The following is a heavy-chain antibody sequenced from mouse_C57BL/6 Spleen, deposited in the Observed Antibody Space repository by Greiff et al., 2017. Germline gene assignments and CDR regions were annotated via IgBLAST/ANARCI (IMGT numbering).Heavy chain of an antibody. CDR1: GFTFSNYW. J-gene: IGHJ4*01. CDR2: IRLKSDNYAT. D-gene: IGHD5-1*01. V-gene: IGHV6-3*01. Sequence: EVKVEESGGGLVQPGGSMKLSCVASGFTFSNYWMNWVRQSPEKGLEWVAQIRLKSDNYATHYAESVKGRFTISRDDSKSSVYLQMNNLRAEDTGIYYCSRGVRNYYAMDYWGQGTSVTVSS. CDR3: SRGVRNYYAMDY.